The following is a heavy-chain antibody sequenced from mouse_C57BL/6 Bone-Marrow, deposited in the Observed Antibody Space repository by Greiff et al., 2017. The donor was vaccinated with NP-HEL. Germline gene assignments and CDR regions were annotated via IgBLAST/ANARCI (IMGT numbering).Heavy chain of an antibody. CDR2: INPSRGYT. Sequence: QVQLQQSGAELASPGASVKMSCKASGYTFTSYTMHWVKQRPGLGLEWIGYINPSRGYTKYNQKFKDKATLTAAKSSSTAYMQLSRQTTEDSAVYYCARRGQLRLRGDLDYWGKGTTLTVSS. V-gene: IGHV1-4*01. CDR3: ARRGQLRLRGDLDY. J-gene: IGHJ2*01. CDR1: GYTFTSYT. D-gene: IGHD3-2*02.